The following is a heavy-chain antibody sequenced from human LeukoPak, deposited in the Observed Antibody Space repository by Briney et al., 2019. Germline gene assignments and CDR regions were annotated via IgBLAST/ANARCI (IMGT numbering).Heavy chain of an antibody. CDR2: ISSSSSYI. V-gene: IGHV3-21*01. D-gene: IGHD3-9*01. CDR3: AREHALQEVLRYFDWLLDRRAFDI. J-gene: IGHJ3*02. CDR1: GFTFSSYS. Sequence: GGSLRLSCAASGFTFSSYSMNWVRQAPGKGLEWVSSISSSSSYIYYADSVKGRFTISRDNAKNSLYLQMNSLRAEDTAVYYCAREHALQEVLRYFDWLLDRRAFDIWGQGTMVTVSS.